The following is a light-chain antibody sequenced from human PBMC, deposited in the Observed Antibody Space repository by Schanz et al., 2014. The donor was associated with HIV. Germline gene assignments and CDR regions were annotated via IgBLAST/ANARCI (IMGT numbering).Light chain of an antibody. Sequence: DIQMPQSPSSLSASVGDRVTITCQASQDISNYLNWYQQKPGKAPKLLIYAASTLVSGVPSRFNGSGSGTDFTLTISCLQSEDFATYYCQQYYSYPLTFGPGTTVDIK. CDR1: QDISNY. CDR2: AAS. V-gene: IGKV1-33*01. J-gene: IGKJ3*01. CDR3: QQYYSYPLT.